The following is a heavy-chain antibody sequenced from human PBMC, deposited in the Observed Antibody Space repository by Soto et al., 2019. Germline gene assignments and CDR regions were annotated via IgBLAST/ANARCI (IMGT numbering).Heavy chain of an antibody. CDR2: MNPNSGNT. CDR3: ARGGPVQYYYYYYMDV. J-gene: IGHJ6*03. CDR1: GGTFSSYA. Sequence: KNRGASVKVSCKASGGTFSSYAINWVRQATGQGLEWMGWMNPNSGNTGYAQKFQGRVTMTRNTSISTAYMELSSLRSEDTAVYYCARGGPVQYYYYYYMDVWGKGTTVTVSS. V-gene: IGHV1-8*02. D-gene: IGHD4-4*01.